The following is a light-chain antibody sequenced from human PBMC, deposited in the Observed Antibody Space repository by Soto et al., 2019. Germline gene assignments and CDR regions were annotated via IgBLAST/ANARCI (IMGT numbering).Light chain of an antibody. Sequence: DIQMTQSPSSLSASVGDRVTITCRASQSIGIYLNWYQQKPGKAPKLLMYGASNFQTGVPSRFSGSGSGTDVTLSIISLQPEDFATYYCQQSNSSPITFGQGTRLDIK. CDR3: QQSNSSPIT. CDR2: GAS. V-gene: IGKV1-39*01. J-gene: IGKJ5*01. CDR1: QSIGIY.